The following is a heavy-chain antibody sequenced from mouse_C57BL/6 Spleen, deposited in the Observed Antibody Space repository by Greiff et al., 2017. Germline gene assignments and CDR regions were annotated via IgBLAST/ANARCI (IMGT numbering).Heavy chain of an antibody. V-gene: IGHV1-82*01. CDR3: AREYGNSFAY. J-gene: IGHJ3*01. CDR2: IYPGDGDT. Sequence: QVQLKESGPELVKPGASVKISCKASGYAFSSSWMNWVKQRPGKGLEWIGRIYPGDGDTNYNGKFKGKATLTADKSSSTAYMQLSSLTSEDSAVYFCAREYGNSFAYWGQGTLVTVSA. D-gene: IGHD2-10*02. CDR1: GYAFSSSW.